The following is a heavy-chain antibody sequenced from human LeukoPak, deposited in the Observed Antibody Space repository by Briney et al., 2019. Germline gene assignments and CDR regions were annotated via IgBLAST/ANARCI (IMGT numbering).Heavy chain of an antibody. Sequence: SETLSLTCTVSGGSISTSNHYCGWIRQPPGQGLEWIGSMSDSGSTYYNPSLNSRVTISKDTSKNQFFLTVRSVTAADTAVYYCARGLSIAAGANWGQGTLVTVSS. D-gene: IGHD6-13*01. J-gene: IGHJ4*02. CDR2: MSDSGST. CDR3: ARGLSIAAGAN. V-gene: IGHV4-39*07. CDR1: GGSISTSNHY.